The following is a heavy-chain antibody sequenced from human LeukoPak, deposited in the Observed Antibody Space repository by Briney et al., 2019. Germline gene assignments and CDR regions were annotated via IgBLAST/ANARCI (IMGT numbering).Heavy chain of an antibody. Sequence: PGGSLRLSCAASGFTFSSYAMHWVRQAPGKGLEWVAVISYDGSNKYYADSVKGRFTISRDNSKNTLYLQMNSLRAEDTAVYYCAREGAPIFGVVIIPASPDYWGQGTLVTVSS. J-gene: IGHJ4*02. CDR1: GFTFSSYA. D-gene: IGHD3-3*01. CDR2: ISYDGSNK. CDR3: AREGAPIFGVVIIPASPDY. V-gene: IGHV3-30-3*01.